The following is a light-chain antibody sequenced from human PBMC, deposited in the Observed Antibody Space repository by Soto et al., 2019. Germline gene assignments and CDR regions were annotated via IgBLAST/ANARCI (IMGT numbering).Light chain of an antibody. J-gene: IGKJ4*01. Sequence: DIVMTQSPDSLAVSLGERATINCKSSQSVLYSSNSKNSLAWYQQRPGQPPKLLIYWASTRESGVPDRFSGSWAGTDFTLTISSLQAEDVAVYYCQQYYVTPPTFGGGTKVEIK. CDR3: QQYYVTPPT. CDR1: QSVLYSSNSKNS. V-gene: IGKV4-1*01. CDR2: WAS.